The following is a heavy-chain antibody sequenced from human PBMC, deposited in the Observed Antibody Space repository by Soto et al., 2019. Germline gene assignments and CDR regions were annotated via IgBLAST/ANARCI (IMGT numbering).Heavy chain of an antibody. V-gene: IGHV1-2*04. J-gene: IGHJ6*02. CDR2: INPNSGGT. D-gene: IGHD1-7*01. CDR1: GYTFTGYY. CDR3: ARVGVSEELELQTKDYYGMDV. Sequence: ASVTVSCKASGYTFTGYYMRWVRQAPGQGLEWMGWINPNSGGTNYAQKFQGWVTMTRDTSISTAYMELSRLRSDDTAVYYCARVGVSEELELQTKDYYGMDVWGQGTTVTVSS.